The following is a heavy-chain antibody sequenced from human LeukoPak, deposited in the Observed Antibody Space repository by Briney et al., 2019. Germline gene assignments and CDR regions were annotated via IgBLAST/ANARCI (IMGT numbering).Heavy chain of an antibody. CDR1: GFTLSSEW. CDR3: ARARLAVSGNYFEN. CDR2: IKEDGSEK. Sequence: PGGSLRLSCAASGFTLSSEWMHWVRQAPGKGLEWVANIKEDGSEKYYVDSVKGRFTISRDNAKNSLYLQMNSLRVEDTAVYHCARARLAVSGNYFENWGQGTLVTVSS. V-gene: IGHV3-7*04. D-gene: IGHD6-19*01. J-gene: IGHJ4*02.